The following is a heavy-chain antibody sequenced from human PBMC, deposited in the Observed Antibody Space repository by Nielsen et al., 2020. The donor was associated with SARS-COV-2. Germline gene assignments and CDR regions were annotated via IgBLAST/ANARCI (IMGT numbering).Heavy chain of an antibody. CDR3: ARDLGRQGDDAFDI. CDR2: IYSGGST. D-gene: IGHD7-27*01. J-gene: IGHJ3*02. Sequence: GESLKISCAASGFTFDDYAMHWVRQAPGKGLEWVSVIYSGGSTYYADSVKGRFTISRDNSKNTLYLQMNSLRAEDTAVYYCARDLGRQGDDAFDIWGQGTMVTVSS. V-gene: IGHV3-53*01. CDR1: GFTFDDYA.